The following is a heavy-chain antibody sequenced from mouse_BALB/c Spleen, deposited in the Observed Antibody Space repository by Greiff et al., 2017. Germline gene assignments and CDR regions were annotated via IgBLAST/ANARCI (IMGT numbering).Heavy chain of an antibody. CDR1: GFTFSSFG. V-gene: IGHV5-17*02. D-gene: IGHD2-3*01. J-gene: IGHJ2*01. CDR3: ARGRGLLKGSYYFDY. CDR2: ISSGSSTI. Sequence: EVQLVESGGGLVQPGGSRKLSCAASGFTFSSFGMHWVRQAPEKGLEWVAYISSGSSTIYYADTVKGRFTISRDNPKNTLFLQMTSLRSEDTAMYYCARGRGLLKGSYYFDYWGQGTTLTVSS.